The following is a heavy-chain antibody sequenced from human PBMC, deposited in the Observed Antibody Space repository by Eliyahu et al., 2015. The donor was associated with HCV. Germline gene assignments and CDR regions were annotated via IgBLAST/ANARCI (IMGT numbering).Heavy chain of an antibody. V-gene: IGHV4-38-2*01. CDR1: GXSXSSGYY. Sequence: QVQLQESGPGLVKPSETLSLTCAVSGXSXSSGYYWGWIRQPPGKGLEWIGSIXHSGSTYYNPSLKSRVTISVDTSKNQFSLKLSSVTAADTAVYYCALGVTGSNSPGFDYWGRGTLVTVSS. CDR2: IXHSGST. CDR3: ALGVTGSNSPGFDY. J-gene: IGHJ4*02. D-gene: IGHD2-21*02.